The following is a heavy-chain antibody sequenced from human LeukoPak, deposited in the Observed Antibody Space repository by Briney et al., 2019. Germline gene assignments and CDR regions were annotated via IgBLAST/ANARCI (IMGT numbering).Heavy chain of an antibody. CDR3: STLNSFGNDY. CDR1: VFTFSGFW. J-gene: IGHJ4*02. V-gene: IGHV3-74*01. Sequence: GGSLRLSCAASVFTFSGFWMQWVRQPPGKGLVWVSRIDADGSTTTYADSVKGRFTISIEKAKNTVYLQINSLRAEDPAVYYCSTLNSFGNDYWGQGVLVTVSS. CDR2: IDADGSTT. D-gene: IGHD5-18*01.